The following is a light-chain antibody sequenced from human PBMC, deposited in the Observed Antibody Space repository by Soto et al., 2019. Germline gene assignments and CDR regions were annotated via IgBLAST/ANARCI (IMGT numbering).Light chain of an antibody. J-gene: IGKJ1*01. CDR1: QSISSW. CDR3: QQYNSYWT. Sequence: DIQMTQSPSTLSASVGDRVTITCRASQSISSWLAWYQQKPGKAPQILIYKASSLDSGVPSRFSGSGSGTEFTLTISSLQPDDFATYYCQQYNSYWTFGQGTNVEIK. CDR2: KAS. V-gene: IGKV1-5*03.